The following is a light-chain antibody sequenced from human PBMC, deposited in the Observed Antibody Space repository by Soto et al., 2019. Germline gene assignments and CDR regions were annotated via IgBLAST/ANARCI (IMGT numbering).Light chain of an antibody. V-gene: IGKV3-20*01. J-gene: IGKJ4*01. Sequence: EIVLTQSPGTLSLSPGERATLSCRASQSVSTSYLAWYHQKPGQAPRLLIYGASSRATGIPDRFSGSGSGADFTITISRLEPEDFAVYYCQQYGSVPLTFGGGTKVEIK. CDR2: GAS. CDR3: QQYGSVPLT. CDR1: QSVSTSY.